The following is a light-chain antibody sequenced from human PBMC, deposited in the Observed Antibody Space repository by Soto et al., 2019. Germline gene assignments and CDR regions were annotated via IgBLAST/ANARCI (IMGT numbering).Light chain of an antibody. J-gene: IGKJ5*01. CDR2: GAS. CDR3: QQYNNWPPSII. Sequence: EIVLTQSPGTLSLSPGERATLSCRASQSVSSSYLAWYQQKPGQAPRLLIYGASTRATETPLRFRGSGSGTEFTLTISSLQSEDLAVYYCQQYNNWPPSIIFGPGTRLEIK. CDR1: QSVSSSY. V-gene: IGKV3-15*01.